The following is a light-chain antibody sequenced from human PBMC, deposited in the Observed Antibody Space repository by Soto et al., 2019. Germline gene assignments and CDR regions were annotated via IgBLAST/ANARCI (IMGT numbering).Light chain of an antibody. CDR1: SSNIGAGYE. CDR3: QSYDSSVSGYV. CDR2: ENN. J-gene: IGLJ1*01. V-gene: IGLV1-40*01. Sequence: QSVLTQPPSVSEAPGQRVTISCTGSSSNIGAGYEAHWYQQVPGTDPKLLIYENNNGPSRVPDRFSGSKSGTSASLAITGLQAEDEAEYYCQSYDSSVSGYVFGTGTKLTVL.